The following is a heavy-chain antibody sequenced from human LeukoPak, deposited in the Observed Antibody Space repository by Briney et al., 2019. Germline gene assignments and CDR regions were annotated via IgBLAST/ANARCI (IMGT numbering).Heavy chain of an antibody. Sequence: SVKVSCKASGGTFSSYAISWVRQAPGQGLEWMGRIIPIFGTANYAQKFQGRVTITTDESTSTAYRELSSLRSEDTAVYYCARDRPSGGYCSGGSCSFDYWGQGTLVTVSS. D-gene: IGHD2-15*01. V-gene: IGHV1-69*05. CDR2: IIPIFGTA. CDR3: ARDRPSGGYCSGGSCSFDY. J-gene: IGHJ4*02. CDR1: GGTFSSYA.